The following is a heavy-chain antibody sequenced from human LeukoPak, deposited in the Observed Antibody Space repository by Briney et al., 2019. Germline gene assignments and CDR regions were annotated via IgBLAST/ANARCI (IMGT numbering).Heavy chain of an antibody. Sequence: GGSLRLSCAASGFTVSSNYMSWVRQAPGKGLEWVGRIISKAGGETTDYAAPVKGRFTISRDDSRNTVYLQMKSPKTEDTAVYYCCTHHTSSSCIYWGQGTLVTVSS. CDR3: CTHHTSSSCIY. V-gene: IGHV3-15*01. CDR2: IISKAGGETT. J-gene: IGHJ4*02. CDR1: GFTVSSNY. D-gene: IGHD6-13*01.